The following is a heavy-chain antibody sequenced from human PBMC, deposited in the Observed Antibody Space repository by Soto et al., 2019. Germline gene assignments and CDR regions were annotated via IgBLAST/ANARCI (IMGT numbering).Heavy chain of an antibody. V-gene: IGHV4-30-4*01. D-gene: IGHD2-21*02. CDR1: VGPISYEYYH. J-gene: IGHJ6*02. CDR2: IHYSGSI. Sequence: QVQVQQSGPGLVKPSQTLSLTCTVSVGPISYEYYHWTWFRQSPRNGLEWIEYIHYSGSIIYNTSVTSRVTISVDTSKNQYSLQLSSVTAADTAVYFCARADDGGDRDYYGLDVWGQGTTVTVSS. CDR3: ARADDGGDRDYYGLDV.